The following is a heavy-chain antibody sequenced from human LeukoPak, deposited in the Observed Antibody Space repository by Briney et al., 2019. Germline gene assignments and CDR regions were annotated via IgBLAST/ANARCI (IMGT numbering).Heavy chain of an antibody. V-gene: IGHV1-2*02. CDR3: ARDKGYCSSTGCLVLDY. J-gene: IGHJ4*02. CDR1: GYTFTGYY. D-gene: IGHD2-2*01. Sequence: ASVKVSCKASGYTFTGYYMHWVRQAPGQGLEWIGWINPNSGGTNYAQKFQGRVTMTRDTSISTAYMELSRLRSDDTAVYYCARDKGYCSSTGCLVLDYWGQGTLVTVSS. CDR2: INPNSGGT.